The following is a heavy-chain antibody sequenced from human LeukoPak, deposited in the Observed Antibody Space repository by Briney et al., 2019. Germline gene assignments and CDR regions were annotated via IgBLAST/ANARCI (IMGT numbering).Heavy chain of an antibody. J-gene: IGHJ4*02. V-gene: IGHV3-7*01. Sequence: GGSLRLSCAASGFTFSSHWMSWVRQAPGKGPEWVANIKEDGSEKYYVDSVKGRFTISRDNAKNSLYLEMNSLRAEDTAVYHCAREGIYCSTTSCRSYFHYWGQGTLVAVSS. CDR1: GFTFSSHW. D-gene: IGHD2-2*01. CDR3: AREGIYCSTTSCRSYFHY. CDR2: IKEDGSEK.